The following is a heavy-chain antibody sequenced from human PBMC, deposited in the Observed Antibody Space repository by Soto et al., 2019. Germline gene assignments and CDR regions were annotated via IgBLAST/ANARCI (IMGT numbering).Heavy chain of an antibody. J-gene: IGHJ6*02. CDR1: GYSFTSYW. V-gene: IGHV5-51*01. CDR2: IYPGDSDT. D-gene: IGHD6-25*01. Sequence: PGESLKISCKGSGYSFTSYWIAWVRRMPGKGLERMGIIYPGDSDTRYSSSFQGQVTISADKSFNTAYLQWSSLKASDTAMYYCARLQRDGMDVWGQGTTVTVSS. CDR3: ARLQRDGMDV.